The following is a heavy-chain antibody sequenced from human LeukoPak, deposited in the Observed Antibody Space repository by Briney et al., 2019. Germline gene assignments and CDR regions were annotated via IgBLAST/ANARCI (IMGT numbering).Heavy chain of an antibody. CDR2: ISSSSSYI. CDR1: GFTFSSYS. CDR3: ARGYSSSSDIYY. Sequence: GGSLRLSCAASGFTFSSYSMNWVRQAPGKGLEWVSSISSSSSYIYYADSVTGRFTISRDNAKNSLYLQMNSLRAEDTAVYYCARGYSSSSDIYYWGQGTLVTVSS. J-gene: IGHJ4*02. V-gene: IGHV3-21*01. D-gene: IGHD6-6*01.